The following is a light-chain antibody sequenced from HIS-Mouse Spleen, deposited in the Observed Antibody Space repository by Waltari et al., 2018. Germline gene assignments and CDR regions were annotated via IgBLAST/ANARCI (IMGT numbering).Light chain of an antibody. CDR3: SSNEV. CDR1: SRDGGGYNY. V-gene: IGLV2-14*01. J-gene: IGLJ2*01. Sequence: QSALTQPASVSGSPGRSITISCTGTSRDGGGYNYDSWYQQHPGKAPKLIIDEVSKRPSGVSNRFSGSKSGNTASLTISGLQAEDEADYYCSSNEVFGGGTKLTVL. CDR2: EVS.